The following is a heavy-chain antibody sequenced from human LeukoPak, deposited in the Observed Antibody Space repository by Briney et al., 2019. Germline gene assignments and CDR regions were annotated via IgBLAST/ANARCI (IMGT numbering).Heavy chain of an antibody. CDR2: ISGSGGST. CDR3: AKDEVDTAMGSFDY. V-gene: IGHV3-23*01. CDR1: GFTFSSYA. J-gene: IGHJ4*02. Sequence: GGSLRLSCAASGFTFSSYAMSWVRQAPGRGLEWVSVISGSGGSTYYADSVKGRFTISRDNSKNTLYLQMNSLRAEDTAVYYCAKDEVDTAMGSFDYWGQGILVTVSS. D-gene: IGHD5-18*01.